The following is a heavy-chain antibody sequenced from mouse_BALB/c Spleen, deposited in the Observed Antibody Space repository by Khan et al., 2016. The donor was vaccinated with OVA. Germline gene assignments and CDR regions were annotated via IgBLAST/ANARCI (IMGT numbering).Heavy chain of an antibody. V-gene: IGHV1S132*01. D-gene: IGHD2-10*01. CDR2: IYPGTGNS. Sequence: QVQLQQSGAELVRPGASVKLSCKTSGYIFTSYWIHWVKQRSGQGLEWIARIYPGTGNSYYDEKFKGKATLTADKSSSTAYMQISSLKSEDSAVYFCARLVAYYGNYGAWFAYWGQGTLVTVSA. CDR3: ARLVAYYGNYGAWFAY. CDR1: GYIFTSYW. J-gene: IGHJ3*01.